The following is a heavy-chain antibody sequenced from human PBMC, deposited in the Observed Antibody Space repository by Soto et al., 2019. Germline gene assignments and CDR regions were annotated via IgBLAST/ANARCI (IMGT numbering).Heavy chain of an antibody. CDR3: ARDESNSGDYSSRWSEGGKWFDP. V-gene: IGHV6-1*01. D-gene: IGHD6-13*01. CDR1: GDSVSSNSAA. J-gene: IGHJ5*02. CDR2: TYYRSKWYN. Sequence: PSQTLSLTCAISGDSVSSNSAAWNWIRQSPSRGLEWLGRTYYRSKWYNDYAVSVKSRITINPDTTKNQFSLQLNSVTPEDTAVYYCARDESNSGDYSSRWSEGGKWFDPWGQGTLVTVS.